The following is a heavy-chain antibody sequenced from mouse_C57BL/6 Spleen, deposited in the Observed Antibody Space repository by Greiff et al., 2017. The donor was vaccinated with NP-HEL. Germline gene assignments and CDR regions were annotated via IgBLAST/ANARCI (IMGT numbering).Heavy chain of an antibody. Sequence: VQLQQPGAELVKPGASVKMSCKASGYTFTSYWITWVKQRPGQGLEWIGDIYPGSGSTNYNEKFKSKATLTVDTSSSTAYMQLSSLTSEDSAVYYCARVGNYYGSYWYFDVWGTGTTVTVSS. CDR3: ARVGNYYGSYWYFDV. CDR1: GYTFTSYW. D-gene: IGHD1-1*01. V-gene: IGHV1-55*01. J-gene: IGHJ1*03. CDR2: IYPGSGST.